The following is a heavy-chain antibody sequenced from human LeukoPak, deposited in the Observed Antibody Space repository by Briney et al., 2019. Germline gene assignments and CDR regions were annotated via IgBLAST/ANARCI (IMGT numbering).Heavy chain of an antibody. CDR1: GFTFSSYE. Sequence: PGGSLRLSCAASGFTFSSYEMNGVRQAPGKGREWMGIIYLGDSDTRNSPSFQGQVTFSADESISTAYLQWSSLKASDTAIYYCARRSSIAPRLFDYWGWGTVVTVSS. J-gene: IGHJ4*02. V-gene: IGHV5-51*01. CDR2: IYLGDSDT. CDR3: ARRSSIAPRLFDY. D-gene: IGHD6-6*01.